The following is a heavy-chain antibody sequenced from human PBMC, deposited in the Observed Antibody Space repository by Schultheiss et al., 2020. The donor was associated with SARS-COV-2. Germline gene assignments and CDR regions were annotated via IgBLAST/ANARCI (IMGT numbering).Heavy chain of an antibody. CDR1: GGSFSGYY. J-gene: IGHJ4*02. CDR3: ARGGRKAVAAVDY. CDR2: ISSSGSTI. V-gene: IGHV3-11*04. Sequence: LSLTCAVYGGSFSGYYWSWIRQPPGKGLEWVSYISSSGSTIYYADSVKGRFTISRDNSKNTLYLQMNSLRAEDTAVYYCARGGRKAVAAVDYWGQGTLVTVSS. D-gene: IGHD6-19*01.